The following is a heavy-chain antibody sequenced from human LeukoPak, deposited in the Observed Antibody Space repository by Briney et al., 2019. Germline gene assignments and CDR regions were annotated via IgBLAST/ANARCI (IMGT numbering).Heavy chain of an antibody. CDR3: ARGYYDSSGYYQLDY. CDR2: IWYDGSNK. V-gene: IGHV3-33*01. J-gene: IGHJ4*02. D-gene: IGHD3-22*01. CDR1: GFIFSSYG. Sequence: GGSLRLSCAASGFIFSSYGMHWVRQAPGKGLEWVAVIWYDGSNKYYADSVKGRFTISRDNSKNTLYLQMNSLRAEDTAVYYCARGYYDSSGYYQLDYWGQGTLVTVSS.